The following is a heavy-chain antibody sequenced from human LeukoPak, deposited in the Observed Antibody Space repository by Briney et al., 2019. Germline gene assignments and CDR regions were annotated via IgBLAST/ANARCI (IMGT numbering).Heavy chain of an antibody. D-gene: IGHD1-1*01. Sequence: SETLSLTCTVSGGSISSSSYYWSWIRQPPGKGLEWIGYIYYSGSTNYNPSLKSRVTISVDTSKNQFSLKLSSVTAADTAVYYCARRGGTPTGPFDYWGQGTLVTVSS. CDR2: IYYSGST. J-gene: IGHJ4*02. V-gene: IGHV4-61*05. CDR3: ARRGGTPTGPFDY. CDR1: GGSISSSSYY.